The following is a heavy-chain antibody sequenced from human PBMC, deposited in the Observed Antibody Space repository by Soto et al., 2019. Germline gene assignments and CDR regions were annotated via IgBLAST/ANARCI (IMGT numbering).Heavy chain of an antibody. D-gene: IGHD5-12*01. CDR3: ARGLRMASIDY. J-gene: IGHJ4*02. CDR1: GGSFSGYY. V-gene: IGHV4-34*01. Sequence: SETLSLTCAVYGGSFSGYYWSWIRQPPGKGLEWIGEINHSGSTNYSPSLKSRVTISVDTSKNQFSLKLSSVTAADTAVYYCARGLRMASIDYWGQGTLVTVSS. CDR2: INHSGST.